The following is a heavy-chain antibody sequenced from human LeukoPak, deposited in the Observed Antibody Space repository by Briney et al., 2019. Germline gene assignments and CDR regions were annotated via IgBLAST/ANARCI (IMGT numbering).Heavy chain of an antibody. Sequence: ASVKVSCKASGYTFTNFGINWVRQAPGQGLEWLGWISAYNGHTNYAQEIQGRVTMTTDTSTSTAYMELRSLRSDDMAVYYCARGLTEYDSSGYYYEAAFDIWGQGTMVTVSS. CDR1: GYTFTNFG. CDR2: ISAYNGHT. D-gene: IGHD3-22*01. CDR3: ARGLTEYDSSGYYYEAAFDI. J-gene: IGHJ3*02. V-gene: IGHV1-18*03.